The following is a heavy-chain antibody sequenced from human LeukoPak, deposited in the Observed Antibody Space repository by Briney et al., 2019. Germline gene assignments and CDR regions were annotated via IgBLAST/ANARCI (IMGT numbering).Heavy chain of an antibody. CDR3: ARDQEGYDY. CDR1: GYTFTSNY. J-gene: IGHJ4*02. V-gene: IGHV1-46*01. Sequence: EASVKVSCKASGYTFTSNYIHWVRQAPGQGLEWMGMIYPRDGSTSYAQKFQGRVTVTTDTSTSTVHMELSGLRSEDTAVYYCARDQEGYDYWGQGTLVTVSS. D-gene: IGHD5-24*01. CDR2: IYPRDGST.